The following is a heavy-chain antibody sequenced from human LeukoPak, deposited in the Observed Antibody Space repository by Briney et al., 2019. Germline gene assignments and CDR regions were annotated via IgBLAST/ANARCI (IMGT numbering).Heavy chain of an antibody. CDR1: GYSFTSYW. Sequence: GESLKISCKGSGYSFTSYWIGWVRQMPGKGLEWMGIIYPGDSDTRYSPSFQGQVTISADKSISTAYLQWSSLKASDTAMYYCARQRQPAAMWPGWFDPWGQGTLVTVSS. CDR3: ARQRQPAAMWPGWFDP. V-gene: IGHV5-51*01. J-gene: IGHJ5*02. CDR2: IYPGDSDT. D-gene: IGHD2-2*01.